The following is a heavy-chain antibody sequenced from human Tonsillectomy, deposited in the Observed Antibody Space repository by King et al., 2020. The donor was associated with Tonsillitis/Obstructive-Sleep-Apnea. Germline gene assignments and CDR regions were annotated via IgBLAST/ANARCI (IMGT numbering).Heavy chain of an antibody. V-gene: IGHV4-59*01. J-gene: IGHJ4*02. Sequence: QLQESGPGLVKRSETLSLTCTVSGVSITDYFWTWIRQPPGKGLEWIGIIYYSGSTNYNPSLKSRVTMSVDTSENQLSLDLTSVTPADTAVYYCARVPYSMVRGVTYYFDFWGQETLVTVSS. CDR3: ARVPYSMVRGVTYYFDF. CDR2: IYYSGST. CDR1: GVSITDYF. D-gene: IGHD3-10*01.